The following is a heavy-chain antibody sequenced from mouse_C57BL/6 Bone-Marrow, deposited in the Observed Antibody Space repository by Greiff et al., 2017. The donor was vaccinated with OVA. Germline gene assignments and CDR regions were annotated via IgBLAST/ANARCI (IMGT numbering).Heavy chain of an antibody. V-gene: IGHV5-6*01. Sequence: EVQVVESGGDLVKPGGSLKLSCAASGFTFSSYGMSWVRQTPVQRLEWVATISSGGSYTYYPDSVKGRFTISRDNAKNTLYLQMSSLKSEDTAVYYCARPDDYYRAYWGQGTLVTVSA. J-gene: IGHJ3*01. D-gene: IGHD2-3*01. CDR2: ISSGGSYT. CDR3: ARPDDYYRAY. CDR1: GFTFSSYG.